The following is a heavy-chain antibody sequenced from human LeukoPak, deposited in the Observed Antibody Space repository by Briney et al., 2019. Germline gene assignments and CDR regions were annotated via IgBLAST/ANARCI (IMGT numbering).Heavy chain of an antibody. V-gene: IGHV2-70*01. J-gene: IGHJ6*02. CDR2: IDWDDDK. D-gene: IGHD3-3*01. CDR1: GFSLTTSGMC. Sequence: SGPALVKPTQTLTLTCTFSGFSLTTSGMCVSWIRQPPGKALEWLALIDWDDDKYYSTSLRTRLTISKDTSKNRVVLTMTNMDPVDTATYYCARVSEARGNSFGYYYYGLDVWCQGTTVTVSS. CDR3: ARVSEARGNSFGYYYYGLDV.